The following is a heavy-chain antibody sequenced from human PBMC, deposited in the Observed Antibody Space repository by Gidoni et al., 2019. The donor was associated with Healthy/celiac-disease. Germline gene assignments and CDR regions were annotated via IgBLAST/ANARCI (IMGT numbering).Heavy chain of an antibody. Sequence: QLQLQESGSGLVKPSQTLSLTCAVPGGSISSGGYSWSWIQQPPGKGLEGIGYIYHSGSTYYNPTLKSRVTISVDRSKNQFSLKLSAVTAADTAVYYCARGEGSARFDPWGQGTLVTVSS. D-gene: IGHD1-26*01. J-gene: IGHJ5*02. CDR2: IYHSGST. V-gene: IGHV4-30-2*01. CDR1: GGSISSGGYS. CDR3: ARGEGSARFDP.